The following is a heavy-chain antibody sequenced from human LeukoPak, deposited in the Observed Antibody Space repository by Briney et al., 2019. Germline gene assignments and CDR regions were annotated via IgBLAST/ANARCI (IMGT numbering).Heavy chain of an antibody. CDR3: ARRYDIFDY. V-gene: IGHV3-7*01. CDR2: IKQDGSEK. Sequence: PGGSLRLSCAACGFTFSIYWMSWVRQAPGKGLEWVANIKQDGSEKYYVDSVKGRFTISRDNAKNSLYLQMNSLRAEDTAVYYCARRYDIFDYWGQGTLVTVSS. D-gene: IGHD3-9*01. CDR1: GFTFSIYW. J-gene: IGHJ4*02.